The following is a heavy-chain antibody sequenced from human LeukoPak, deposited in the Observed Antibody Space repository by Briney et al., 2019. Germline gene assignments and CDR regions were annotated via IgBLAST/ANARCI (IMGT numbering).Heavy chain of an antibody. J-gene: IGHJ1*01. CDR1: GGTFSSYT. CDR3: AGGGTTVTIPHADYFQH. D-gene: IGHD4-17*01. Sequence: PVKVSCKASGGTFSSYTISWVRQAPGQGLEWMGRIIPILGIANYAQKFQGRVTITADKSTSTAYMELSRLRSEDTAVDYCAGGGTTVTIPHADYFQHWGQGTLVTVSS. V-gene: IGHV1-69*02. CDR2: IIPILGIA.